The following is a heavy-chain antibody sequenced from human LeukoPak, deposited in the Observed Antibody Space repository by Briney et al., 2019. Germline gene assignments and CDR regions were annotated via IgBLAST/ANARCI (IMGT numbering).Heavy chain of an antibody. Sequence: SETLSLTCTVSGGSISSYYWSWIRQPPGKGLEWIGYIYYSGSTNYNPSLKSRVTISVDASKNQFSLKLSSVTAADTAVYYCARLRNGDCYFDYWGQGTLVTVSS. CDR2: IYYSGST. V-gene: IGHV4-59*08. CDR1: GGSISSYY. J-gene: IGHJ4*02. D-gene: IGHD4-17*01. CDR3: ARLRNGDCYFDY.